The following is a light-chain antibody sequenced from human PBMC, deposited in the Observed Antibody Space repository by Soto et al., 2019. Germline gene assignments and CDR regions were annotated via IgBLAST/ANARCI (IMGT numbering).Light chain of an antibody. Sequence: QLVLTQPPSASGTPGRRVTISCSGSSSNIGINTVSWYQQVPGTAPKLLIYSNNQRPSGVSDRFSGSKSGTSASLAVSGLQSEDEADYYCATWDDSLNGWVFGGGTQLTVL. CDR3: ATWDDSLNGWV. J-gene: IGLJ3*02. CDR1: SSNIGINT. CDR2: SNN. V-gene: IGLV1-44*01.